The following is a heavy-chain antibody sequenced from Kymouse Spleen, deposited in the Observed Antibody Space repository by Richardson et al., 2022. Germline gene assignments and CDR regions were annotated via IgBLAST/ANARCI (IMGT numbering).Heavy chain of an antibody. CDR2: ISSSSSTI. J-gene: IGHJ6*02. Sequence: EVQLVESGGGLVQPGGSLRLSCAASGFTFSSYSMNWVRQAPGKGLEWVSYISSSSSTIYYADSVKGRFTISRDNAKNSLYLQMNSLRDEDTAVYYCAREDYGSGTPYYYYGMDVWGQGTTVTVSS. V-gene: IGHV3-48*02. CDR1: GFTFSSYS. D-gene: IGHD3-10*01. CDR3: AREDYGSGTPYYYYGMDV.